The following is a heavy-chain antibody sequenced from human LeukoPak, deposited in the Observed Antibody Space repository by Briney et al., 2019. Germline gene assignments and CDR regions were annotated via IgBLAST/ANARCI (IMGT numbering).Heavy chain of an antibody. V-gene: IGHV4-31*03. CDR1: GGSISSGGYY. D-gene: IGHD4-11*01. Sequence: PSETLSLTCTVSGGSISSGGYYWSWIRQHPGKGLEWIGYIYYSGSTYYNPSLKSRVTISVDTSKNQFSLKLSSVTAADTAVYYCAGGYDYSNYRLDYWGQGTLVTVSS. J-gene: IGHJ4*02. CDR3: AGGYDYSNYRLDY. CDR2: IYYSGST.